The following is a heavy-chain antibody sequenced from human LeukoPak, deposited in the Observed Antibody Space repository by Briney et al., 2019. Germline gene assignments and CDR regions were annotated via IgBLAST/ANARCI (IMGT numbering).Heavy chain of an antibody. CDR1: GYTFTSYG. D-gene: IGHD5-18*01. J-gene: IGHJ6*03. V-gene: IGHV1-18*01. CDR3: ARHLMPGAAPVDTAMVKEEYYYYMDV. CDR2: ISAYNGNT. Sequence: AASVKVSCKASGYTFTSYGISWVRQAPGQGLEWMGWISAYNGNTNYAQKLQGRVTMTTDTSTSTAYMELRSLRSDDTAVYYCARHLMPGAAPVDTAMVKEEYYYYMDVWGKGTTVTISS.